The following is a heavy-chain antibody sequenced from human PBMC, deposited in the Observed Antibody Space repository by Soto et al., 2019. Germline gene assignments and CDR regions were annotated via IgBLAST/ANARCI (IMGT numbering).Heavy chain of an antibody. CDR3: ARGSGSYYVYDY. Sequence: ASVKVSCKASGYTFTIYYMLWVRQAPGQGLEWMGIINPSGGSTSYAQKFQGRVTMTRDTSTSTVYMELSSLRSEDTAVYYCARGSGSYYVYDYWGQGTLVTVSS. J-gene: IGHJ4*02. CDR1: GYTFTIYY. V-gene: IGHV1-46*03. CDR2: INPSGGST. D-gene: IGHD1-26*01.